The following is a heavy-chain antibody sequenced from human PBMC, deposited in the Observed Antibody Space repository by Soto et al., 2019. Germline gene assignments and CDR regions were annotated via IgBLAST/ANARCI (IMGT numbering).Heavy chain of an antibody. CDR3: THTSGHSSTGADN. CDR2: IFWDDDA. V-gene: IGHV2-5*02. Sequence: QITLRESGPALVQPTQTLTLTCTFSGFSLSTNGVAVGWIRQPPGKALEWLALIFWDDDARYSPSLKSRLTITKDTSKNPVVLIMTNMDPVDTGTYCCTHTSGHSSTGADNWGQGTQVTVSS. J-gene: IGHJ4*02. D-gene: IGHD6-19*01. CDR1: GFSLSTNGVA.